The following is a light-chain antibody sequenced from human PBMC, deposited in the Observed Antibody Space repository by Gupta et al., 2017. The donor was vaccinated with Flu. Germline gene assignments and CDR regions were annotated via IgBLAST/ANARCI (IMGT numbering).Light chain of an antibody. CDR3: PQRDNLPCT. V-gene: IGKV1-39*01. CDR2: AAS. Sequence: PSFLFGFLKDRVTSTWRVSQSLSVYVNWFQQRQGNAPNVLIYAASRVKSGVASGFSGIGYETEYTHNIHAHQDEDFATYYCPQRDNLPCTFGQRTVVE. J-gene: IGKJ1*01. CDR1: QSLSVY.